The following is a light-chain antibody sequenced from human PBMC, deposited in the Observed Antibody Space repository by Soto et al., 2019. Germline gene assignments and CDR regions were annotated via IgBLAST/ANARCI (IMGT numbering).Light chain of an antibody. Sequence: IVMTQSPLSLPVTPGEPASISCRSSQSLLHSNGYNYLDWYLQKPGQSPQLLIYLGSNRASGVPDRFSGSGSGTDFTLKISRVEAGDVGVYYCMQHLQTPNTFGQGTKLEIK. V-gene: IGKV2-28*01. J-gene: IGKJ2*01. CDR2: LGS. CDR3: MQHLQTPNT. CDR1: QSLLHSNGYNY.